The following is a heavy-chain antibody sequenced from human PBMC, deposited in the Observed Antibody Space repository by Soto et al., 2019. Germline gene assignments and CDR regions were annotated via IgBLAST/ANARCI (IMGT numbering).Heavy chain of an antibody. CDR3: ARVRTTVVTRGRSDAFDI. Sequence: QLQLQESGSGLVKPSQTLSLTCAVSGGSISSGGYSWSWIRQPPGKGLEWIGYIYHSGSTYYNPSLKSRVTISVDRSKNQFSLKLSSVTAADTAVYYCARVRTTVVTRGRSDAFDIWGQGTMVTVSS. J-gene: IGHJ3*02. D-gene: IGHD4-17*01. CDR2: IYHSGST. V-gene: IGHV4-30-2*01. CDR1: GGSISSGGYS.